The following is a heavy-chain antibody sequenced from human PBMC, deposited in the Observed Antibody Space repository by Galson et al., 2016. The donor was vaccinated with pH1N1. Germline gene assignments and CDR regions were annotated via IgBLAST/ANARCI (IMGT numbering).Heavy chain of an antibody. J-gene: IGHJ4*02. CDR1: GFTFGAHT. V-gene: IGHV3-21*06. D-gene: IGHD3-3*02. CDR2: FGDAI. CDR3: TRDVPFTSFDY. Sequence: SLRLSCAASGFTFGAHTMNWVRQAPGKGLEWVASFGDAIFYADSVRGRFTISRDNAKSTLYLQINSLRAEDTSIYYCTRDVPFTSFDYWGQGALVTVSS.